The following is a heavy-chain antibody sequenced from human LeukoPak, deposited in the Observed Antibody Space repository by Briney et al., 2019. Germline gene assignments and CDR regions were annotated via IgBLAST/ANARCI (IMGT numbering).Heavy chain of an antibody. J-gene: IGHJ4*02. CDR2: IGQDRTGN. CDR1: GFSLSSYW. Sequence: AGSLRLSCAASGFSLSSYWMRWVRQAPGKGLEWVANIGQDRTGNHYVDSVKGRFTISRDNVKNSLYLQMNSLRADDTAVYYCGRDLDFYATDYWGQGTLVAVSS. V-gene: IGHV3-7*01. CDR3: GRDLDFYATDY. D-gene: IGHD2/OR15-2a*01.